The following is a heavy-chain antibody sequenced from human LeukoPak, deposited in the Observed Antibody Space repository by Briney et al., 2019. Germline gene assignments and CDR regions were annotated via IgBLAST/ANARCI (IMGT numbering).Heavy chain of an antibody. V-gene: IGHV3-23*01. D-gene: IGHD3-22*01. CDR1: GFTFSNYA. CDR2: ISGSGGST. J-gene: IGHJ3*02. Sequence: GGSLRLSCTASGFTFSNYAMSWVRQAPGKGLEWVSAISGSGGSTYYADSVKGRFTISRDNSKNTLYLQMNSLRAEDTAVYHCAKGRYYYDSSDAFEIWGQGTMVTVSS. CDR3: AKGRYYYDSSDAFEI.